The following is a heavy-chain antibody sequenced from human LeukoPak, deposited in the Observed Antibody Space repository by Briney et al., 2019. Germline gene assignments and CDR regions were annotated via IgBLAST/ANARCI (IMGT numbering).Heavy chain of an antibody. CDR1: GFSLSNYW. Sequence: GGSLRLSCAASGFSLSNYWMNWVRQAPGKGLEWVANIKQDGSEKNYVDSVKGRFTISRDNAKNSLILQMNSLRDEDTAVYYCAKDTDYYDSSGAFDYWGQGTLVTVSS. J-gene: IGHJ4*02. V-gene: IGHV3-7*01. D-gene: IGHD3-22*01. CDR3: AKDTDYYDSSGAFDY. CDR2: IKQDGSEK.